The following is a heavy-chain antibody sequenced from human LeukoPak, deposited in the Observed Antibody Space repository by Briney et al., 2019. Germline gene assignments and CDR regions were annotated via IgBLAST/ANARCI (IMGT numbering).Heavy chain of an antibody. CDR2: IFGSGGSA. D-gene: IGHD6-19*01. V-gene: IGHV3-23*01. Sequence: PGGSLRPSCTASGFTFSSYAMYWVRQAPGKGLEWVSGIFGSGGSAHYADSVKGRFTISRDNSQNTVYLQMNSLRAEDTAVYYCGKTTTGYSSGRTPAWPVDYWGQGTLVTVSS. J-gene: IGHJ4*02. CDR1: GFTFSSYA. CDR3: GKTTTGYSSGRTPAWPVDY.